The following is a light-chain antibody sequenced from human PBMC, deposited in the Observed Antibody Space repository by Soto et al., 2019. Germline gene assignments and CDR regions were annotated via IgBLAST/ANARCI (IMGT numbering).Light chain of an antibody. Sequence: IQMTQSPSTLSASVGDRVSITCRASKTIFSWLAWYQQKPGRAPKLLIYKASSLESGVPSRYSGSGSGAEFTLTISGLQPDDFATYFCQHYYSYPPTFGQGTKVDIK. CDR1: KTIFSW. V-gene: IGKV1-5*03. CDR3: QHYYSYPPT. J-gene: IGKJ1*01. CDR2: KAS.